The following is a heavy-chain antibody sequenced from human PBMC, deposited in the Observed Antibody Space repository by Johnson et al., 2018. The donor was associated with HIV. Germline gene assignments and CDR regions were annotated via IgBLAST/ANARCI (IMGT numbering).Heavy chain of an antibody. Sequence: VQLVESGGGLVQPGGSLRLSCAASGFTVSSNYMSWVRQAPGKGLEWVSVLYSGGSTYYADSVKGRFTISRDNSKNTLYLQMNNLRAEDTAVYYCAKDRGLSAFDVWGQGTVVTVSS. CDR2: LYSGGST. CDR1: GFTVSSNY. V-gene: IGHV3-66*01. D-gene: IGHD3-10*01. CDR3: AKDRGLSAFDV. J-gene: IGHJ3*01.